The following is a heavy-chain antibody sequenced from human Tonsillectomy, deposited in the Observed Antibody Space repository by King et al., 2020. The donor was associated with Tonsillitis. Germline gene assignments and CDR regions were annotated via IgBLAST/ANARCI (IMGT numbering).Heavy chain of an antibody. CDR3: ARGTVLIVYATFDY. CDR2: IDHSGST. Sequence: VQLPQWGAGLLKPSETLSLTCAVYGGSFSGYYWSWIRQPPGKGLEWIGEIDHSGSTTYNPSLKSRVTISVDTSKNQFSLKLSSVTAADTAVYYCARGTVLIVYATFDYWGQGTLVTVSS. J-gene: IGHJ4*02. V-gene: IGHV4-34*01. CDR1: GGSFSGYY. D-gene: IGHD2-8*01.